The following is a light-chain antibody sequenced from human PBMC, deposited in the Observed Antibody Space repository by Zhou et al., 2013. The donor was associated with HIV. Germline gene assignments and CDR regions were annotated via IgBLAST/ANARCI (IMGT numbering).Light chain of an antibody. CDR3: QQYNNWPRS. CDR1: QSISSN. Sequence: EMVMTQSPATLSVSLGERATLSCRASQSISSNLAWYHQKPGQPPRLLIYGASTRATGVPGRFSGSGSGTEFTLTISILQSEDCGIYYCQQYNNWPRSFGQGTKLQIK. V-gene: IGKV3-15*01. CDR2: GAS. J-gene: IGKJ2*01.